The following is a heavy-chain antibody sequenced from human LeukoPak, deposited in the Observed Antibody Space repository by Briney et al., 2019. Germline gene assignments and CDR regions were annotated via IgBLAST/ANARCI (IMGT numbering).Heavy chain of an antibody. D-gene: IGHD2-21*02. CDR3: ARDHQYCGGDCYWYFQH. CDR1: GFTFSTYW. V-gene: IGHV3-74*01. Sequence: GGSLRLSCAASGFTFSTYWMHWVRQAPGKGVVWVSRIVSDGSGTNYADSVKGRFTISRDNAKNSLYLQMNSLRAEDTAVYYCARDHQYCGGDCYWYFQHWGQGTLVTVSS. CDR2: IVSDGSGT. J-gene: IGHJ1*01.